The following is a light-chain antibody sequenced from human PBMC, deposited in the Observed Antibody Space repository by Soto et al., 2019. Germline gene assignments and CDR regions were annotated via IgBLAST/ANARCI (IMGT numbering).Light chain of an antibody. CDR2: GAS. CDR3: QQYNNWPRT. V-gene: IGKV3-15*01. CDR1: QSVSSN. Sequence: EIVMTQSPATLSVSPGDRATLSCRASQSVSSNLAWYQHKPGQAPRLLIYGASARATGIPARFSGSGSGTEFTLTISSRQSEDFAVYYCQQYNNWPRTFGQGTKVEIK. J-gene: IGKJ1*01.